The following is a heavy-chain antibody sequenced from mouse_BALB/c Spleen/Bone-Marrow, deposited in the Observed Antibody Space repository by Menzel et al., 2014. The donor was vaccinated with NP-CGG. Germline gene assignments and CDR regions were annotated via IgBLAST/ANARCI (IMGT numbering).Heavy chain of an antibody. Sequence: VQLKESGGGLVQPGGSLRLSCATSGFTFTDYYMSWVRQPPGKALEWLGFIRNKANGYTTEYSASVKGRFTISRDNSQSILYLQMNTLRAEDSATYYCARDNYYGYHWYFDVWGAGTTGTVSS. V-gene: IGHV7-3*02. J-gene: IGHJ1*01. CDR1: GFTFTDYY. D-gene: IGHD1-2*01. CDR2: IRNKANGYTT. CDR3: ARDNYYGYHWYFDV.